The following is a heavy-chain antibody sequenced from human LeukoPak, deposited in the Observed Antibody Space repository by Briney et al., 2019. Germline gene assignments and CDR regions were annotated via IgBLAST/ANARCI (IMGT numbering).Heavy chain of an antibody. V-gene: IGHV6-1*01. D-gene: IGHD2-21*02. J-gene: IGHJ5*02. CDR3: ARRVGDSPSYNWFDP. CDR1: GDSVSSNSAA. CDR2: TYYRSKWYN. Sequence: SQTLSLTCAISGDSVSSNSAAWNWIRQSPSRGLEWLGRTYYRSKWYNDYAVSVKSRITINPDTSKNQFSLKLSSVTAADTAVYYCARRVGDSPSYNWFDPWGQGTLVTVSS.